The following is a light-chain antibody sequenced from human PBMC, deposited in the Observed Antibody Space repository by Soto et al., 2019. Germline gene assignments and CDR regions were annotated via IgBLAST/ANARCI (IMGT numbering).Light chain of an antibody. J-gene: IGKJ4*01. V-gene: IGKV1-17*01. Sequence: DIQMTQSPSSLSASVGDRVTITCRASQGIGTALGWYQQKLGKAPKRLIYAASSLQIGVPSRFSGSGSGTEFTLTISTLQPEDFATYYCLQHNSFPLTFGGGTKVEIK. CDR2: AAS. CDR1: QGIGTA. CDR3: LQHNSFPLT.